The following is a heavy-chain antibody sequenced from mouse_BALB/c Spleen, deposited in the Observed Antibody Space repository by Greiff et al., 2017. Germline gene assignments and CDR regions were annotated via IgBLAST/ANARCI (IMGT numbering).Heavy chain of an antibody. CDR3: ARHEETTVKAAFAY. Sequence: VKLVESGAELVKPGASVKLSCKASGYTFTEYIIHWVKQRSGQGLEWIGWFYPGSGSIKYNEKFKDKATLTADKSSSTVYMELSRLTSEDSAVYFCARHEETTVKAAFAYWGQGTLVTVSA. J-gene: IGHJ3*01. CDR1: GYTFTEYI. CDR2: FYPGSGSI. V-gene: IGHV1-62-2*01. D-gene: IGHD1-1*01.